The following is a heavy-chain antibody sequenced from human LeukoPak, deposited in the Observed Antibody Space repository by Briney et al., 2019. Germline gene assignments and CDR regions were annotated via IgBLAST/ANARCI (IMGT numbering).Heavy chain of an antibody. V-gene: IGHV3-7*04. J-gene: IGHJ4*02. CDR2: IKQDGSQK. D-gene: IGHD2-15*01. CDR3: ERVLLEDSDY. CDR1: GFTFSSNW. Sequence: GGSLTLSCAVSGFTFSSNWMSWVRQAPGKGLEWVSNIKQDGSQKFYVDSVEGRLTLSRDNAKHSLYRQANSPRPEHAAVYYCERVLLEDSDYWGRGTLVTVSS.